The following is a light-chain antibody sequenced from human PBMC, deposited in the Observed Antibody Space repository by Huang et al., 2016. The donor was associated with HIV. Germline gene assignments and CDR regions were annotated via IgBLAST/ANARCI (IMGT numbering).Light chain of an antibody. J-gene: IGKJ3*01. V-gene: IGKV1-8*01. CDR3: QQYYCHST. Sequence: AIQMTLSPSSLSASTGDRINICGRARRDISTFLAWYQQKPGKPPNLLIHTASLLQGGVATRCDASGAGTYSTLTVTCLQSEDFASYYCQQYYCHSTFGQGTKV. CDR2: TAS. CDR1: RDISTF.